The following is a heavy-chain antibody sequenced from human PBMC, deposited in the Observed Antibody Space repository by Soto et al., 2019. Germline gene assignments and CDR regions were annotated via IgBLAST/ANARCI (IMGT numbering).Heavy chain of an antibody. Sequence: EVQLVESGGGLVQPGGSLRLSCAASGFTFSSYWMHWVRQAPGKGLVWVSRINSDGSSTSYADSVKGRFTISRDNAKNRLYLQMNSLRAEDTAVYYCARDVAPSSSWFAYYFDYWGQGTLVTVSS. CDR1: GFTFSSYW. J-gene: IGHJ4*02. V-gene: IGHV3-74*01. CDR3: ARDVAPSSSWFAYYFDY. D-gene: IGHD6-13*01. CDR2: INSDGSST.